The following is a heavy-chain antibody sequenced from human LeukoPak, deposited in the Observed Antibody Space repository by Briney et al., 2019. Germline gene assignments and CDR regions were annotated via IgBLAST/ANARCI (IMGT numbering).Heavy chain of an antibody. V-gene: IGHV3-9*01. Sequence: GGSLRLSCAASGFTFDDYAMHWVRQAPGKGLEWVLGISWNSGSIGYADSVKGRFTISRDNAKNSLYLQMNSLRAEDTALYYCAKDTRSRGGYYYYYMDVWGKGTTVTVSS. D-gene: IGHD3-10*01. CDR2: ISWNSGSI. CDR3: AKDTRSRGGYYYYYMDV. CDR1: GFTFDDYA. J-gene: IGHJ6*03.